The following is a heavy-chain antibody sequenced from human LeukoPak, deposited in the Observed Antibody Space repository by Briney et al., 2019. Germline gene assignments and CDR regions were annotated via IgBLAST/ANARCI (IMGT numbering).Heavy chain of an antibody. J-gene: IGHJ4*02. CDR2: IFYDEITK. CDR3: ATDGPPEEVVGATFTY. V-gene: IGHV3-33*03. D-gene: IGHD2-15*01. CDR1: GPNFKTYG. Sequence: GGSLRLSCAASGPNFKTYGMPWVRQAPGKGLEWVAVIFYDEITKHYADSVKGRFTTSRDNSKNTLYLQMNSLRVEDTAVYYCATDGPPEEVVGATFTYWGQGTLVTVSS.